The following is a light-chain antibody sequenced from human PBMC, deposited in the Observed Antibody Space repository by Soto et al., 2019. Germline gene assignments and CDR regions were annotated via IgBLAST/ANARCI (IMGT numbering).Light chain of an antibody. CDR1: QSVDNY. CDR2: DAS. V-gene: IGKV3-11*01. Sequence: EIVMTQSPATLSLSPGERATLSCRASQSVDNYLVGYQQKPGQAPSLLIYDASNRATGIPARFSGSGSGTDFTLTTSSLEPEDFAVSYCQQRGNRPPWTFGQGTKVEIK. CDR3: QQRGNRPPWT. J-gene: IGKJ1*01.